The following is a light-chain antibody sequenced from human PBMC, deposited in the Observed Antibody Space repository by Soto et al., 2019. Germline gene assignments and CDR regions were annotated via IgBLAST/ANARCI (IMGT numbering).Light chain of an antibody. Sequence: QSALTQPRSVSGSPGQSVTISCTGTSSDVGGYNFVSWHQHHPDKAPKPMIYDVSKRPSGVPDRFSGSKSGNTASLTISGLQAEDEADYYCCSYAGGSNYVFGTGTKVTVL. CDR1: SSDVGGYNF. J-gene: IGLJ1*01. CDR3: CSYAGGSNYV. CDR2: DVS. V-gene: IGLV2-11*01.